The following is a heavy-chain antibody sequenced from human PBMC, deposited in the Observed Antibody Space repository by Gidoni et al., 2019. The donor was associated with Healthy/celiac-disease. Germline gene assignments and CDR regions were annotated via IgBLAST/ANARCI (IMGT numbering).Heavy chain of an antibody. V-gene: IGHV3-23*04. CDR2: ISGSGCST. J-gene: IGHJ4*02. CDR1: GFTFSRYA. CDR3: AKSSARSPYYFDY. Sequence: EVQLVESGGGLVQPGGSLRLPCAASGFTFSRYAMSWVRQAPGKALEWASAISGSGCSTYYADSVKGRFTISRDNSKNTLYLQMNSLRAEDTAVYYCAKSSARSPYYFDYWGQGTLVTVSS.